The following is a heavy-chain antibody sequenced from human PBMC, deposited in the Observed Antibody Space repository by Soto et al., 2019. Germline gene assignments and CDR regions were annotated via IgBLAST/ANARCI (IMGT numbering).Heavy chain of an antibody. CDR3: ARVNVRSDSSNAFDV. J-gene: IGHJ3*01. CDR1: GFTFSDYY. D-gene: IGHD3-10*01. Sequence: QVQLVESGGGLVKPGGSLRLSCAASGFTFSDYYMSWIRQAPGKGLEWVSYISSSGSSIYYADAVWGIFTISRDNAKNSLYLQMNSLRAEDTAVYYCARVNVRSDSSNAFDVWGQGTMVTVSS. CDR2: ISSSGSSI. V-gene: IGHV3-11*01.